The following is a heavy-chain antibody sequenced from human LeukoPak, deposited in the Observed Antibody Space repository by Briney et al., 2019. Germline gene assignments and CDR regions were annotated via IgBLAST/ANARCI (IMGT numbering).Heavy chain of an antibody. CDR2: INPNSGVT. CDR3: ATKYYVTTP. J-gene: IGHJ5*02. D-gene: IGHD3-16*01. Sequence: GASVKVSCKASGYTFTGYDMHWVRQAPGQGLEWMGWINPNSGVTNYAQKFQGRVTMTRDTSITTSYMELRRLSSDDTAVYYCATKYYVTTPWGQGTLVTVSS. CDR1: GYTFTGYD. V-gene: IGHV1-2*02.